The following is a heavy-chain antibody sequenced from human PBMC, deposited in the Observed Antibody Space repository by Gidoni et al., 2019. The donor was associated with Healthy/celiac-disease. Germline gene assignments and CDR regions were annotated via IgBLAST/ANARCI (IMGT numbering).Heavy chain of an antibody. D-gene: IGHD2-2*01. CDR3: ARDQDIVVVPAANYYGMDV. V-gene: IGHV3-74*01. Sequence: EVQLVESGGGLVQPGGSLRLSCAASGFTFSSYWMHWVRHAPGKGLVWVSRINSDGSSTSYADSVKGRFTISRDNAKNTLYLQMNSLRAEDTAVYYCARDQDIVVVPAANYYGMDVWGQGTTVTVSS. CDR1: GFTFSSYW. J-gene: IGHJ6*02. CDR2: INSDGSST.